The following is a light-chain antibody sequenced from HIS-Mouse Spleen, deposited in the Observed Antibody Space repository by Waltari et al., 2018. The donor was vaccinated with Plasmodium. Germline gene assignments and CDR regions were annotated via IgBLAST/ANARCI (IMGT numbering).Light chain of an antibody. J-gene: IGLJ1*01. CDR1: SSEVGGYNY. CDR3: SSYTSSSTLNYV. Sequence: QSALTQPASVSGSPGQSITISCTGTSSEVGGYNYVSWYQQHPGKAPKLMIYDLSNRPAWVSNGCAGSRSGNTASLTISGHQAEDEADYYCSSYTSSSTLNYVFGTGTKVTVL. V-gene: IGLV2-14*03. CDR2: DLS.